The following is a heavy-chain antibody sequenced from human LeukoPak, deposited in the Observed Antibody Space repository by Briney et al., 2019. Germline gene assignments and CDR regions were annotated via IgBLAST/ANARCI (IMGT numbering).Heavy chain of an antibody. Sequence: ASVKVSCKASGGTFSSYAMSWVRQAPGQGLEWMGGIIHIFGTANYAQKFQGRVTITADKSTSTAYMELSSLRSEETAVYYCARVPQYSTGWLSIDYWGQGTLATVSS. CDR3: ARVPQYSTGWLSIDY. CDR2: IIHIFGTA. D-gene: IGHD6-19*01. CDR1: GGTFSSYA. V-gene: IGHV1-69*06. J-gene: IGHJ4*02.